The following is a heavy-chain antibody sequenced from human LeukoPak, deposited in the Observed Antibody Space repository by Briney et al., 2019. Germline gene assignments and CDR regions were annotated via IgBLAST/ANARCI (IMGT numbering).Heavy chain of an antibody. CDR1: GFSFSTYG. D-gene: IGHD3-22*01. CDR2: ISGSSGGT. V-gene: IGHV3-23*01. J-gene: IGHJ4*02. CDR3: AKQGHYYDSTGYFDY. Sequence: GGSLRLSCAASGFSFSTYGMSWVRQAPGKGLEWVSAISGSSGGTYYADSVKGRFTISRDNSKNTLYLQINSLRAEDTAVCYCAKQGHYYDSTGYFDYWGQGTLVTVSS.